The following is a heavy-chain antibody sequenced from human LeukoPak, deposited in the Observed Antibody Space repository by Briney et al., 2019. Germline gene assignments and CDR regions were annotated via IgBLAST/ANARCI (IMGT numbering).Heavy chain of an antibody. CDR1: GITLSNYG. CDR2: ISDNAGRT. J-gene: IGHJ4*02. CDR3: ARTYCGSDCNNRYFDY. V-gene: IGHV3-23*01. D-gene: IGHD2-21*02. Sequence: GGSLRLSCAVSGITLSNYGMSWVRQAPGKGLEWVAGISDNAGRTNYADSVKGRFSISRDNPKNTLYLQMNSLRSEDTALYYCARTYCGSDCNNRYFDYWGQGTLVTVSS.